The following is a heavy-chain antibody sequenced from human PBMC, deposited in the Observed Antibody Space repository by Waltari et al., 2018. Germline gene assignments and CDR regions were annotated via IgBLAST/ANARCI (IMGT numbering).Heavy chain of an antibody. Sequence: EVQLVESGGGLVQPGGSLRLSWAAYGFPFSGTSMHRVRQAPGKGLELVSYISSSSMTIDNADSVKGRFTISRDNAKNSLYLQMNSLRAEDTAVYYCASEVGYSSPLDYWGQGTLVTVSS. V-gene: IGHV3-48*01. CDR2: ISSSSMTI. D-gene: IGHD6-13*01. J-gene: IGHJ4*02. CDR3: ASEVGYSSPLDY. CDR1: GFPFSGTS.